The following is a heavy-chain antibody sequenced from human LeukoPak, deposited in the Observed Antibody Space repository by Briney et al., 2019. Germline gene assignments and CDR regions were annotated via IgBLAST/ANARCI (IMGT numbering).Heavy chain of an antibody. CDR3: ARWDSGSCSD. V-gene: IGHV3-72*01. J-gene: IGHJ4*02. CDR1: GFTFSDHY. D-gene: IGHD1-26*01. Sequence: PGGSLRLSCAASGFTFSDHYMDWVRQAPGKGLEWVGRTKNKANSYTTEYAASVKGRFTISRDESKNSLYLQMNSLKTEDTAMYYCARWDSGSCSDWGQGTLVTISS. CDR2: TKNKANSYTT.